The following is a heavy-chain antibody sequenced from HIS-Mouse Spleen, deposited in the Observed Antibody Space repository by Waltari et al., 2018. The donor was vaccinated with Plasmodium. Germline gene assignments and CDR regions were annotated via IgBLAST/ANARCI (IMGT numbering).Heavy chain of an antibody. CDR2: IYYSGST. D-gene: IGHD1-7*01. CDR3: ARDRITGTSYFDY. J-gene: IGHJ4*02. V-gene: IGHV4-39*07. Sequence: QLQLQESGPGLVKPSETLSLTCPVSGGSISSSSYYWGWFRQPPGKGLEWIGSIYYSGSTYYNPSLKSRVTISVDTSKNQFSLKLSSVTAADTAVYYCARDRITGTSYFDYWGQGTLVTVSS. CDR1: GGSISSSSYY.